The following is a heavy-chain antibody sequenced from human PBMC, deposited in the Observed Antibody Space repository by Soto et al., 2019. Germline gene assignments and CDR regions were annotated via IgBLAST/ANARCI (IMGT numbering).Heavy chain of an antibody. V-gene: IGHV1-3*01. J-gene: IGHJ4*02. CDR1: GYTFTSYA. Sequence: QVQLVQSGAEVKKPGASVKVSCKASGYTFTSYAMHWVRQAPGQRLEWMGWINAGNGNPKSSRKLQVRVTITRDTSASTAYMEPSSLTSEDTAGYYCASDRELQRRPIRDYWGQGTLVTVSS. D-gene: IGHD1-1*01. CDR3: ASDRELQRRPIRDY. CDR2: INAGNGNP.